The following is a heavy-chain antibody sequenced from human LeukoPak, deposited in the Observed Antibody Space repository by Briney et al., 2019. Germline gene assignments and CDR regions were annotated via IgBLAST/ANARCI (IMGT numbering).Heavy chain of an antibody. CDR2: IKQDGSEK. CDR1: GFTFSSHG. V-gene: IGHV3-7*01. Sequence: GETLRLSCAASGFTFSSHGMNWVRQAPGKGLEWVANIKQDGSEKYYVDSVKGRFTISRDNAKNSLYLQMNSLRAEDTAVYYCAREAYYDFWALDIWGQGTMVTVSS. D-gene: IGHD3-3*01. CDR3: AREAYYDFWALDI. J-gene: IGHJ3*02.